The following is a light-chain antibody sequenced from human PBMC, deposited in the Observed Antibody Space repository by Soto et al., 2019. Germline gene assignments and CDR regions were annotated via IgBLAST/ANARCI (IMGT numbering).Light chain of an antibody. CDR2: DAS. V-gene: IGKV1-5*01. J-gene: IGKJ3*01. Sequence: DIQMTQSTSTLSASVGDTVTVTCLASQSVSGWLAWYQQKPGEAPKLLIYDASSLESGVPSRFSGSGSGTEFTLTISSLQPDDFATYYCQQYNSYSPITFGPGTKVDI. CDR1: QSVSGW. CDR3: QQYNSYSPIT.